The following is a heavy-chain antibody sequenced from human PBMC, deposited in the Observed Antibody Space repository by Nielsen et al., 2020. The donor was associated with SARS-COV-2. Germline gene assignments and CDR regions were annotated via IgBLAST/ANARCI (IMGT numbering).Heavy chain of an antibody. Sequence: GVLKISCATSGFNFKSFWMNWVRQAPGKGLEWVANIKEDGTERNYVDAVKGRFTISRDNARKSLYLQMDSLRADDTAVYYCARGSGMGVWGQGTAVIVSS. D-gene: IGHD3-10*01. CDR2: IKEDGTER. CDR3: ARGSGMGV. CDR1: GFNFKSFW. J-gene: IGHJ6*02. V-gene: IGHV3-7*03.